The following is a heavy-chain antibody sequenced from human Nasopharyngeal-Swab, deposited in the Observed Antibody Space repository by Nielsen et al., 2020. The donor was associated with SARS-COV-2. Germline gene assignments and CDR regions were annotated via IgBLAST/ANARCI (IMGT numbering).Heavy chain of an antibody. D-gene: IGHD3-9*01. Sequence: GESLKISCAASGFTFSGSAMHWVRQASGKGLEWVGRIRSKANSYATAYAASVKGRFTISRDDSKNTAYLQMNSLKTEDTAVYYCTRRRGDIWTGLNWFDPWGQGTLVTVSS. CDR1: GFTFSGSA. CDR2: IRSKANSYAT. J-gene: IGHJ5*02. V-gene: IGHV3-73*01. CDR3: TRRRGDIWTGLNWFDP.